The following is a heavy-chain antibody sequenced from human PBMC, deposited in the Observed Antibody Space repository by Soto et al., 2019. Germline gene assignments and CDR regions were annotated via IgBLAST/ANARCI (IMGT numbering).Heavy chain of an antibody. V-gene: IGHV3-21*01. CDR1: GFTFSSYS. Sequence: GGSLRLSCAASGFTFSSYSMNWVRQAPGKGLEWVSSISSSSSYIYYADSVKGRFTISRDNAKNSLYLQMNSLRAEDTAVYYCARQPSARSYFDYWGQGTLVTVSS. D-gene: IGHD2-2*01. CDR3: ARQPSARSYFDY. J-gene: IGHJ4*02. CDR2: ISSSSSYI.